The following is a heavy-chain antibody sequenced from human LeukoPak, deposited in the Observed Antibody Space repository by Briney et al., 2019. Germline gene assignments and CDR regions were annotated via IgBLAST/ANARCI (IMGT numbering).Heavy chain of an antibody. J-gene: IGHJ4*02. D-gene: IGHD3-10*01. Sequence: PGGSLRLSCATSGFSLSRNGMHWVRQAPGQGLEWVAFILSDGSYEYYADSVKGRFTISRDTSRNTLFLQMNSLRAEDTAVYYCAKDIRLSFPPLWFLYWGQGTLVTVSS. CDR2: ILSDGSYE. CDR3: AKDIRLSFPPLWFLY. V-gene: IGHV3-30*02. CDR1: GFSLSRNG.